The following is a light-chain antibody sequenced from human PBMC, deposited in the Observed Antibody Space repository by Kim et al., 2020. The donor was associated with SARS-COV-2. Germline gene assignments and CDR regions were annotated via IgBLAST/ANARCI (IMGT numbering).Light chain of an antibody. CDR1: CLRSYY. V-gene: IGLV3-19*01. Sequence: LEQTVRITCRGDCLRSYYASWYQQKPGQAHVLVIYGKNSRPSGIPDRFSGSSSGNTASLTISGAQAEDETDYYCNSRDSSGIHVVFGGGTQLTVL. CDR2: GKN. J-gene: IGLJ2*01. CDR3: NSRDSSGIHVV.